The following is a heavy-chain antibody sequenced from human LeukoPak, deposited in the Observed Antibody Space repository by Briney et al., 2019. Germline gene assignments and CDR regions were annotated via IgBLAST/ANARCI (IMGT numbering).Heavy chain of an antibody. CDR3: ARHSHDLLYYYYYMDV. CDR1: GYTFTNSG. V-gene: IGHV1-18*01. CDR2: VSAYDGNT. Sequence: GASVKVSCKASGYTFTNSGISWVRQAPGQGLEWMGWVSAYDGNTNYAQKFQGRLTMTTDRSTSTAYMELRSLRSEDTAMYYCARHSHDLLYYYYYMDVWGKGTTVTVSS. D-gene: IGHD3-3*01. J-gene: IGHJ6*03.